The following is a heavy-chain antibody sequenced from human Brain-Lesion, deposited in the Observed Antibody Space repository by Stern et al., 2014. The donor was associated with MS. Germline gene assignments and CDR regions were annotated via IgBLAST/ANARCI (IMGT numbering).Heavy chain of an antibody. CDR3: ARGGRYYADY. CDR1: GNSFTHFY. D-gene: IGHD2-2*01. CDR2: INPNSGGT. J-gene: IGHJ4*02. Sequence: VQLVESGAEVKKPGASVRVSCEASGNSFTHFYIHWVRQAPGQGLEWMGWINPNSGGTKFAQKFQGWVTITRDTSMTTAYMEVTSLTSDDTAVYYCARGGRYYADYWGQGTLVTVSS. V-gene: IGHV1-2*04.